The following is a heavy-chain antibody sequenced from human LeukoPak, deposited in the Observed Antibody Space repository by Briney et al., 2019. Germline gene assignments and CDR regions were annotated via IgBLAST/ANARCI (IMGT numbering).Heavy chain of an antibody. J-gene: IGHJ6*03. V-gene: IGHV3-30-3*01. Sequence: GRSLRLSCAVSGFTFSSYAMQWVRQAPGKGLEWVTVISYDGSSKYYADSVKGRFTISRDNSNNTLYLQMNSVRAEDTAVYYCARHGGAGSGYYSVRYYYYYMDVWGKGTTVTVSS. CDR2: ISYDGSSK. CDR3: ARHGGAGSGYYSVRYYYYYMDV. CDR1: GFTFSSYA. D-gene: IGHD3-3*01.